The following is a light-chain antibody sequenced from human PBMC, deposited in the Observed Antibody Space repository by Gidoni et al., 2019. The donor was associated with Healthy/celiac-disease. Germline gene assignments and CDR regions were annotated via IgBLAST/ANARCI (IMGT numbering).Light chain of an antibody. V-gene: IGKV3-20*01. J-gene: IGKJ3*01. CDR2: GAS. CDR3: QQYGSSPWFT. Sequence: EIVLTQSPGTLSLSPGERATLSCRDSQSVSSSYLAWYQQKPGQAPRLLIYGASSRATGIPDRFSGSGSGTDFTLTISRLEPEDFAVYYCQQYGSSPWFTFGPGTKVDIK. CDR1: QSVSSSY.